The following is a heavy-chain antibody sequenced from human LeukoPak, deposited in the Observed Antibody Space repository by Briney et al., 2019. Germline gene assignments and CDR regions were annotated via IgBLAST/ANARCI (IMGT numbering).Heavy chain of an antibody. CDR1: GYTFTGYY. Sequence: ASVKVSCKASGYTFTGYYMHWVRQAPGQGLEWMGWINPNSGGTNYAQKFQGRVTMTRDTSISTAYMELSRLRSDDTAVYYCARGQRGRGYSNYYYYYMDVWGKGTTVTVSS. CDR3: ARGQRGRGYSNYYYYYMDV. J-gene: IGHJ6*03. CDR2: INPNSGGT. V-gene: IGHV1-2*02. D-gene: IGHD4-11*01.